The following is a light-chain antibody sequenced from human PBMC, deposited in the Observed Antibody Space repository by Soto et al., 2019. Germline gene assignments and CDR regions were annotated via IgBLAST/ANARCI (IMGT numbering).Light chain of an antibody. CDR3: QQYHGYPRT. V-gene: IGKV3-15*01. J-gene: IGKJ1*01. CDR2: SAS. Sequence: DIVMTQSPATLSVSPGDRVTLSCRATQSVSSNLAWYQQRPGQAPRILIYSASSRATEIPARFSGSGSGTEFTLTISSLQSEDFAAYYCQQYHGYPRTFGRGTKVDIK. CDR1: QSVSSN.